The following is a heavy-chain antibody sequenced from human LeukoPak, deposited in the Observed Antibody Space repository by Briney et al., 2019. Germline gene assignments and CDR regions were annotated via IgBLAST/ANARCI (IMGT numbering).Heavy chain of an antibody. CDR1: GFTFSSYG. D-gene: IGHD2/OR15-2a*01. V-gene: IGHV3-33*01. CDR3: SVQWVIKSWG. Sequence: GGSLRLSCAASGFTFSSYGMHWVRQAPGKGLEWVAVIWYDGSNKYYADSVKGRFTISRDNSKNSLYLQMNSLRAEDTAVSYCSVQWVIKSWGGGQGTLVTV. J-gene: IGHJ4*02. CDR2: IWYDGSNK.